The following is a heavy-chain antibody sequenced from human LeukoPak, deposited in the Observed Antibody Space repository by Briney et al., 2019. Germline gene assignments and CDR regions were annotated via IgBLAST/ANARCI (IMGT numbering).Heavy chain of an antibody. CDR2: ISSSGSTI. J-gene: IGHJ4*02. CDR3: AGGSTGYSSSWSWDY. Sequence: PGGSLRLSCAASGFTFSSYEMNWVRQAPGKGLEWVSYISSSGSTIYYADSVKGRFTISRDNAKNSLYLQMNSLRAEDTAVYYCAGGSTGYSSSWSWDYWGQGTLVTVSS. CDR1: GFTFSSYE. D-gene: IGHD6-13*01. V-gene: IGHV3-48*03.